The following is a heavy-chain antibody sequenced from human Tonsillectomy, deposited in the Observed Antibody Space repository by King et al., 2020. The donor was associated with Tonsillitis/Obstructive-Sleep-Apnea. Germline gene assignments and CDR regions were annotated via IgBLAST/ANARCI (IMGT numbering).Heavy chain of an antibody. V-gene: IGHV3-30*01. CDR2: ISYDGSYK. J-gene: IGHJ6*03. CDR1: GFTFSSYA. D-gene: IGHD5-24*01. Sequence: VQLVESGGGVVQPGRSLRLSCAASGFTFSSYAMHWVRQAPGKGLEWVALISYDGSYKYYADSVKGRFTISRDNFKNTLFLQMNSLRAEDTAVYYCARDSELATSFGYMDVLSKGTTFTVSS. CDR3: ARDSELATSFGYMDV.